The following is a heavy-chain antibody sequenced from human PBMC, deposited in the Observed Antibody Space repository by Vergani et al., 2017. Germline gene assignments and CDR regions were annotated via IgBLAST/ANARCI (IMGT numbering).Heavy chain of an antibody. D-gene: IGHD3-10*01. V-gene: IGHV4-34*01. CDR3: ARAGYYYGSGSYFMGWFDP. CDR1: GGSFSGYY. J-gene: IGHJ5*02. Sequence: QVQLQQWGAGLLKPSETLSLTCAVYGGSFSGYYWSWIRQPPGKGLEWIGEINHSGSTNYNPSLKSRVTISVDTSKNQFSLKLSSVTAADTAVYYCARAGYYYGSGSYFMGWFDPWGQETLVTVSS. CDR2: INHSGST.